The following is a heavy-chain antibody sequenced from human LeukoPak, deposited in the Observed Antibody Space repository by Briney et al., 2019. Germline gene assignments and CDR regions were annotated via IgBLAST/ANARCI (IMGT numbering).Heavy chain of an antibody. CDR1: GFTFDDYA. D-gene: IGHD2-8*01. V-gene: IGHV3-9*01. CDR2: LSWNSNSI. J-gene: IGHJ4*02. Sequence: GGSLRLSCAASGFTFDDYAMHWVRQAPGKGLEWVSGLSWNSNSIGYADSVKGRFTIFRDNAKNSLYLQMNSLRAEDTALYYCVVLAMENYWGQGTLVTVSS. CDR3: VVLAMENY.